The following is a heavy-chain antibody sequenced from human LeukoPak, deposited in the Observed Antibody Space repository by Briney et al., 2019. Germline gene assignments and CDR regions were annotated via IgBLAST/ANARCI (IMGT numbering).Heavy chain of an antibody. CDR1: GFTFSSYS. V-gene: IGHV3-20*04. CDR2: INWSGDST. Sequence: PGGSLRLSCAASGFTFSSYSMNWVRQAPGKGLEWVSGINWSGDSTGYADSVKGRFTISRDNAKNSLYLQMNSLRAEDTALYYCARDYGGNSGLYHYYYYLDVWGKGTTVTVSS. D-gene: IGHD4-23*01. CDR3: ARDYGGNSGLYHYYYYLDV. J-gene: IGHJ6*03.